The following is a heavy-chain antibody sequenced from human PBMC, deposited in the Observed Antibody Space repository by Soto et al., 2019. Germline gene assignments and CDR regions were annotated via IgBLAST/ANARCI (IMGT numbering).Heavy chain of an antibody. CDR3: ARTMAAAGTAEDYYYYGMDV. CDR1: GYTFTSYD. CDR2: MNPNSGNT. V-gene: IGHV1-8*01. Sequence: QVQLVQSGAEVKKPGASVKVSCKASGYTFTSYDINWVRQATGQGLEWMGWMNPNSGNTGYAQKFQGRVTMTRNTSISTAYMELSSLRSEDTVVYYCARTMAAAGTAEDYYYYGMDVWGQGTTVTVSS. D-gene: IGHD6-13*01. J-gene: IGHJ6*02.